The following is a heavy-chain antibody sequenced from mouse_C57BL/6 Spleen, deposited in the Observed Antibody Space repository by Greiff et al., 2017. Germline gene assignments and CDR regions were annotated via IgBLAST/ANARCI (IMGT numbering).Heavy chain of an antibody. CDR2: IRSKSNNYAT. CDR1: GVSCNTYA. J-gene: IGHJ4*01. Sequence: EVQLVESGGGWVQPKGSLKLSCAASGVSCNTYAMNWVRQAPGKGLEWVARIRSKSNNYATYYADSVKDRFTISRDDSESMLYLQMNNLKTEDTAMYYCVRQRMDYWGQGTSVTVSS. CDR3: VRQRMDY. V-gene: IGHV10-1*01.